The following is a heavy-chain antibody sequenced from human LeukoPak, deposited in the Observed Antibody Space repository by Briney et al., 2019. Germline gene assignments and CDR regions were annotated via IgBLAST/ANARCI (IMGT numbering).Heavy chain of an antibody. J-gene: IGHJ4*02. CDR3: ARYLSIAAAGGDY. D-gene: IGHD6-13*01. CDR1: GGSISSSSYY. Sequence: SETLSLTCTVSGGSISSSSYYWGWIRQPPGKGLEWIGSIYYSGSTYYNPSLKSRVTISVDTSKNQFSLKLSSVTAADTAVYYCARYLSIAAAGGDYWGQGTLVTVSS. CDR2: IYYSGST. V-gene: IGHV4-39*01.